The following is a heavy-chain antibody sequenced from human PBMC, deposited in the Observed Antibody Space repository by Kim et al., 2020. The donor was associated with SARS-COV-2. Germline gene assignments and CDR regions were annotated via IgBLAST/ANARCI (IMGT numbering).Heavy chain of an antibody. J-gene: IGHJ4*02. V-gene: IGHV3-23*01. CDR2: GRGGNT. Sequence: GRGGNTHDPNSVTGRFTITRDKSMNTLYLQMNSLGSEDTAVYYCDASDCWGQGTLVTVSS. CDR3: DASDC.